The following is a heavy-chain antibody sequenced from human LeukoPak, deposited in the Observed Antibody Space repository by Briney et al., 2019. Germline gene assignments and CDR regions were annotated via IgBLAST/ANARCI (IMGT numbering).Heavy chain of an antibody. CDR3: AAGRGVILTYLEY. D-gene: IGHD3-10*01. CDR2: INHNGNT. J-gene: IGHJ4*02. CDR1: GGSLSGYY. Sequence: SETLSLTCAVYGGSLSGYYWTWIRQSPEKGLEWIGEINHNGNTNYNPSFKSRVTISLDTSMNQFSLKLTSVTAADTAVYYCAAGRGVILTYLEYWGQGTLVTVSS. V-gene: IGHV4-34*01.